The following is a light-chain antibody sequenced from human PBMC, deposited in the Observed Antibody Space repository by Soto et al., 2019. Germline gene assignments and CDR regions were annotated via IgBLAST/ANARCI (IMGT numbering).Light chain of an antibody. Sequence: ETVMTQSPATQSVSPGERATLSCRASQSNSSDLAWYQHKPGQAPRLLIYGASTTATGIPVRFSGSGSGTEFTLTISSLQSEDFAVYYCQQYNNWPRTFGQGTKLEIK. CDR3: QQYNNWPRT. CDR2: GAS. J-gene: IGKJ2*01. CDR1: QSNSSD. V-gene: IGKV3-15*01.